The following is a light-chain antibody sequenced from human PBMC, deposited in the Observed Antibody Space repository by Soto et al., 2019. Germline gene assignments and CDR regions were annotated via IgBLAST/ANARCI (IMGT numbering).Light chain of an antibody. CDR2: EVS. Sequence: QSVLTQPASVSGSPGQSITISCTGTSSDVGSYSYVSWYQQHPGKAPKLMIYEVSNRPSGVSNRFSGSKSGNTASLTISGLQAEDEADYYCSSYTTSSTLVFGGGTQLTVL. J-gene: IGLJ2*01. CDR1: SSDVGSYSY. V-gene: IGLV2-14*01. CDR3: SSYTTSSTLV.